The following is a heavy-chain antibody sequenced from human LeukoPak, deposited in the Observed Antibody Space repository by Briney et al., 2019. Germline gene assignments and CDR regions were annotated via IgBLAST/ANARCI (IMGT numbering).Heavy chain of an antibody. CDR3: AALFGFSGYFDY. D-gene: IGHD3-10*01. J-gene: IGHJ4*02. CDR2: IYNSGTS. Sequence: PSETLSLTCTVPGGSISNYFCSWLRQPPAKGLEWIGYIYNSGTSKYNPSLVGRVTMSIDTSKNQFSLKLTSVTVADTAVYYCAALFGFSGYFDYWGQGALVTVSS. CDR1: GGSISNYF. V-gene: IGHV4-59*03.